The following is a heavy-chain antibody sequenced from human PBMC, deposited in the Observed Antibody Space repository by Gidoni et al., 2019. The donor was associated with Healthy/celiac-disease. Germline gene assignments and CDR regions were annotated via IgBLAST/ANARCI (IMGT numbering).Heavy chain of an antibody. J-gene: IGHJ4*02. CDR2: IRSKAYGGTT. CDR1: GFTFGAYA. CDR3: TRDGGITMIVVRY. Sequence: EVQLVASGGGLVQQGRSLRLYCTASGFTFGAYAMSWFRQAPGKGLEWVGFIRSKAYGGTTEYAASVKGRFTISRDDSKGIAYLQMNSLKTEDTAVYYCTRDGGITMIVVRYWGQGTLVTVSS. V-gene: IGHV3-49*03. D-gene: IGHD3-22*01.